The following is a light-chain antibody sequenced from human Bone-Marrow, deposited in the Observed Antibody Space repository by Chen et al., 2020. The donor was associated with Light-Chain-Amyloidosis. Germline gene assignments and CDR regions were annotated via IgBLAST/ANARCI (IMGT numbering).Light chain of an antibody. J-gene: IGLJ2*01. Sequence: SYELTQPPSVSVSPGQTARITCSGDDLPTKYAYWYQQKPGQAPVLVIHRDAERPSGISERFSGSSSGSPATLTISGVQAEDDADYHCQSADSSGTYEVIFGGGNKLTVL. CDR3: QSADSSGTYEVI. CDR2: RDA. CDR1: DLPTKY. V-gene: IGLV3-25*03.